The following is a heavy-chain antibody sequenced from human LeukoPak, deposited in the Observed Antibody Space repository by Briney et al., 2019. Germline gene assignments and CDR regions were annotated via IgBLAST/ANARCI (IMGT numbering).Heavy chain of an antibody. D-gene: IGHD6-19*01. CDR3: AKSGSSGWYGDY. CDR2: ISYDGSNK. CDR1: GFTFSSYG. V-gene: IGHV3-30*18. J-gene: IGHJ4*02. Sequence: GRSLRLSCAASGFTFSSYGMHWVRQAPGKGLEWVAVISYDGSNKYYADSVKGRFTNSRDNSKNTLYLQMNSLRAEDTAVYYCAKSGSSGWYGDYWGQGTLVTVSS.